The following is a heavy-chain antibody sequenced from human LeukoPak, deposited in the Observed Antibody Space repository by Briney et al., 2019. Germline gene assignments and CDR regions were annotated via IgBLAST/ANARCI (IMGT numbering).Heavy chain of an antibody. CDR3: ARHAGSGWYGYYYYGMDV. D-gene: IGHD6-19*01. V-gene: IGHV4-59*08. CDR2: IYYSGST. CDR1: GGSISSYY. J-gene: IGHJ6*02. Sequence: PSETLSLTCTVSGGSISSYYWSWIRQPPGKGLEWIGYIYYSGSTNYNPSLKSRVTISVDTSKNQFSLKLSSVTAADTAVYYCARHAGSGWYGYYYYGMDVWGQGTTVTVSS.